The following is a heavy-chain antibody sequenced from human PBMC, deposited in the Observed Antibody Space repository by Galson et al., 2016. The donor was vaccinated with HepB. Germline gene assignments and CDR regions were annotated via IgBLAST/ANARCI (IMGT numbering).Heavy chain of an antibody. CDR2: IIPIFGTT. J-gene: IGHJ6*02. CDR1: GGTFTNYA. D-gene: IGHD4-17*01. Sequence: SVKVSCKASGGTFTNYAINWVRQAPGQGLEWMGGIIPIFGTTNYAEKFQGRVTITADQSTSTAYVNLTSLRSEDTAVYYCARDPDYGDFENSYGLDVWGQGTTVTVSS. V-gene: IGHV1-69*13. CDR3: ARDPDYGDFENSYGLDV.